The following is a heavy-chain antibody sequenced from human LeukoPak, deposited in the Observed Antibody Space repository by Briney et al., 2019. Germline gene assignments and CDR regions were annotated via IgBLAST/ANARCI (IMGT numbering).Heavy chain of an antibody. CDR3: ARDLYYDASGFYPPDY. D-gene: IGHD3-22*01. V-gene: IGHV3-21*01. CDR2: ITGSSTYI. Sequence: GGSLRLSCAASGFTFSAYSINWVRQAPGKGLEWVSSITGSSTYIYYADSVRGRFTISRDNAKSSLYLQMSSLRAEDTAVYYCARDLYYDASGFYPPDYWGQGTLVTVSS. CDR1: GFTFSAYS. J-gene: IGHJ4*02.